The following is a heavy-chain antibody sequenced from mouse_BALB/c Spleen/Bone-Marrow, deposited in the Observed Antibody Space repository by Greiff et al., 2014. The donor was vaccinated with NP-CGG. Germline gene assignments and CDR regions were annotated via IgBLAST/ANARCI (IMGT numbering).Heavy chain of an antibody. D-gene: IGHD1-1*01. Sequence: VQRVESGPGLVAPSQSLSITSTVSGFSLTSYGVHWVRQPPGKGLEWLGVIWAGGSTNYNSALMSRLNISKDNSKSQVFLKMNSLQTDDTAMYYCARDYYGSLYAMDYWGQGTSVTVSS. CDR1: GFSLTSYG. V-gene: IGHV2-9*02. J-gene: IGHJ4*01. CDR2: IWAGGST. CDR3: ARDYYGSLYAMDY.